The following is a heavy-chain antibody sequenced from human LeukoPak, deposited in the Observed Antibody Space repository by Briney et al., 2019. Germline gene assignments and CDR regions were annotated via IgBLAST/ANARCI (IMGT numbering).Heavy chain of an antibody. CDR1: GGSISSYY. V-gene: IGHV4-59*12. Sequence: SETLSLTCTVSGGSISSYYWSWIRQPPGKGLEWIGYIYYSGSTYYNPSLKSRVTISVDTSKNQFSLKLSSVTAADTAVYYCARDSAAMVPGYFDYWGQGTLVTVSS. CDR3: ARDSAAMVPGYFDY. J-gene: IGHJ4*02. CDR2: IYYSGST. D-gene: IGHD5-18*01.